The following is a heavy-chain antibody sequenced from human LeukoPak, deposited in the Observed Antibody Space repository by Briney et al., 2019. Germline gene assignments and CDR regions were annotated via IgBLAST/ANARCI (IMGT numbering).Heavy chain of an antibody. CDR3: ASDSSGWSDAFDI. Sequence: SGTLSLTCAVSGGSIINSNWWSWVRQPPGKGLEWIGEINHSGSTNYNPSLKSRVTISVDTSKNQFSLKLSSVTAADTAVYYCASDSSGWSDAFDIWGQGTMVTVSS. D-gene: IGHD6-19*01. V-gene: IGHV4-4*02. CDR1: GGSIINSNW. J-gene: IGHJ3*02. CDR2: INHSGST.